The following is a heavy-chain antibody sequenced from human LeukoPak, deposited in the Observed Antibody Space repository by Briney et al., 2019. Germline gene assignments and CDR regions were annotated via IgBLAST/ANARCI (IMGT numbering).Heavy chain of an antibody. D-gene: IGHD6-13*01. J-gene: IGHJ6*03. V-gene: IGHV4-59*01. Sequence: KPSETLSLTCTVSGGSISSYYWSWIRQPPGKGLEWIGYIYYSGSTNYNPSLKSRVTISVHTSKNQFSLKLSSVTAADTAVYYCARELYVSSSSYIDVWGKGTTVTVSS. CDR1: GGSISSYY. CDR3: ARELYVSSSSYIDV. CDR2: IYYSGST.